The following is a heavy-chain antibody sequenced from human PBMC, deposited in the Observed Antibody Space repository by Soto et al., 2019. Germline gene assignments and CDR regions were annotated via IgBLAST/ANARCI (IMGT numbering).Heavy chain of an antibody. D-gene: IGHD3-10*01. V-gene: IGHV1-8*01. Sequence: GASVKVSCKASGYTFTIYDINWVRQATGQGLEWMGWMNPNSGNTGYAQKFQGRVTMTRNTSISTAYMELSSLRSEDTAVYYCARERGGGFYYYYYMAVWGKGTTVTVSS. J-gene: IGHJ6*03. CDR3: ARERGGGFYYYYYMAV. CDR1: GYTFTIYD. CDR2: MNPNSGNT.